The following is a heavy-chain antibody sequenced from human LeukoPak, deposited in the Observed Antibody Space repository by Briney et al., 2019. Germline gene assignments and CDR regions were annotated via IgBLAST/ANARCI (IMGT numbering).Heavy chain of an antibody. CDR3: AGVFSLPRSHDAFDI. D-gene: IGHD2-15*01. V-gene: IGHV3-53*01. Sequence: PGGSLRLSCAASGFTVSSNYMSWVRQAPGKGLEWVSVIYSGGSTYYADSVKGRFTISRDNSKNTLYLQMNSLRAEDTAVYYCAGVFSLPRSHDAFDIWGQGTMVTVSS. CDR2: IYSGGST. J-gene: IGHJ3*02. CDR1: GFTVSSNY.